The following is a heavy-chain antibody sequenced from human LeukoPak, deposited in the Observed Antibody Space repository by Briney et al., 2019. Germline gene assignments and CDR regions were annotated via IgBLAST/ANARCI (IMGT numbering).Heavy chain of an antibody. CDR2: LSRNGDTT. CDR3: VKALTDDAFDI. CDR1: GFTFSTFP. V-gene: IGHV3-64D*06. J-gene: IGHJ3*02. Sequence: PGGSLRLSCSASGFTFSTFPMHWVRQAPGKGLEYFSALSRNGDTTYYADSVKGRFTISRDNSKNTLYLQMSSLRPEDTAVYYCVKALTDDAFDIWGQGTMVTVSS.